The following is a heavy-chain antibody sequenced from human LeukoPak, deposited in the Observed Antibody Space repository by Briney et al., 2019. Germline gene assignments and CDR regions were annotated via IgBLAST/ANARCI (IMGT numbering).Heavy chain of an antibody. D-gene: IGHD6-13*01. CDR3: ARGGTRYSSSWLFDY. Sequence: GGSLRLSCAASGFTFSSYSMNWVRQAPGEGLEWVSSISSSSSYIYYADSVKGRFTISRDNAKNSLYLQMNSLRAEDTAVYYCARGGTRYSSSWLFDYWGQGTLVTVSS. J-gene: IGHJ4*02. V-gene: IGHV3-21*01. CDR2: ISSSSSYI. CDR1: GFTFSSYS.